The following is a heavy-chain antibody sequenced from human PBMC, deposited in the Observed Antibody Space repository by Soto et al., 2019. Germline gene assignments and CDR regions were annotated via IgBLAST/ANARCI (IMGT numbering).Heavy chain of an antibody. CDR1: GFTFSSYS. V-gene: IGHV3-21*01. CDR3: ARGRAASSSRYFDY. Sequence: EVQLVESGGGLVKPGGSLRLSCAASGFTFSSYSMNWVRQAPGKGLEWVSSISSSSSYIYYADSVKDRFTISRDNAKNSLYLQMNSLRAADTAVYYCARGRAASSSRYFDYWGQGTLVTVSS. CDR2: ISSSSSYI. J-gene: IGHJ4*02. D-gene: IGHD6-13*01.